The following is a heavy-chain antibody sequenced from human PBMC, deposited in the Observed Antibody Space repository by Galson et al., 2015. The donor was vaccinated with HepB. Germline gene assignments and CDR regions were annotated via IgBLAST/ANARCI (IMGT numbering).Heavy chain of an antibody. Sequence: SLRLSCEASGFTVSSNYMSWVRQAPGKGLEWVSVIYSGVSTYYADSVKGRFNISRDNSKNTLYLQMNSLRAEDTAVYDCARGELGYCSGGQCYTDAFDIWGQGTMVTVSS. CDR1: GFTVSSNY. V-gene: IGHV3-66*01. J-gene: IGHJ3*02. D-gene: IGHD2-15*01. CDR3: ARGELGYCSGGQCYTDAFDI. CDR2: IYSGVST.